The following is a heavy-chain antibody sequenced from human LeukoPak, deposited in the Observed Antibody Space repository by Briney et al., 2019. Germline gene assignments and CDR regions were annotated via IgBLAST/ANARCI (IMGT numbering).Heavy chain of an antibody. Sequence: TSETLSLTCTVAGASIRSNYWSWVRQTAGKGREWIGRIYSNGNTNFNPSLKSRVTMSVDPSKNRFSLELSSVTAADTAVYYCARARSGNEIDLWGQGTLVTVSS. J-gene: IGHJ5*02. CDR2: IYSNGNT. CDR1: GASIRSNY. CDR3: ARARSGNEIDL. V-gene: IGHV4-4*07. D-gene: IGHD5-12*01.